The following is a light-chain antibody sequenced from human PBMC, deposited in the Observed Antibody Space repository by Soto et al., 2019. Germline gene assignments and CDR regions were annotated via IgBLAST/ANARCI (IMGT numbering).Light chain of an antibody. J-gene: IGKJ1*01. Sequence: EVVMTQSPASLSVSPGERVTLSCRASQNIRNNLAWYQQKPGQSPRLLISGASTREAGVPGRFSGSGSGTEFTLIISSLHSEDFAIYYCQQYNNWPPWTFGQGTKV. CDR2: GAS. CDR3: QQYNNWPPWT. CDR1: QNIRNN. V-gene: IGKV3-15*01.